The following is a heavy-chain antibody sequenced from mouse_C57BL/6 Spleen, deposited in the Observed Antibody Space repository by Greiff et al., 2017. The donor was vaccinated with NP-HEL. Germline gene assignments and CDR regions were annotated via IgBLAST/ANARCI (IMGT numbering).Heavy chain of an antibody. D-gene: IGHD1-1*01. CDR2: IDPSDSYT. CDR1: GYTFTSYW. Sequence: QVQLQQPGAELVKPGASVKLSCKASGYTFTSYWMQWVKQRPGQGLEWIGEIDPSDSYTNYNEKFKSKATLTVDKSSSTAYMQLSSLTSEDSAVYYCARYYYGSSYFDYWGQGTTLTVSS. CDR3: ARYYYGSSYFDY. V-gene: IGHV1-50*01. J-gene: IGHJ2*01.